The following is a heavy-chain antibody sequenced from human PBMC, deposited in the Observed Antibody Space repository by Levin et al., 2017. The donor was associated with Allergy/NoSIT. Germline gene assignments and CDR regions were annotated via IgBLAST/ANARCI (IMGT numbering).Heavy chain of an antibody. D-gene: IGHD6-19*01. CDR1: GFTFSTDA. CDR2: ISGSGIST. CDR3: AKGQAEYSSGWFYFDY. V-gene: IGHV3-23*01. J-gene: IGHJ4*02. Sequence: GGSLRLSCAASGFTFSTDAMSWVRQAPGKGLECVSGISGSGISTYYADSVKGRFTISRDNSKNTVSLQMNSLRGEDTAVYYCAKGQAEYSSGWFYFDYWGQGTLVTVSS.